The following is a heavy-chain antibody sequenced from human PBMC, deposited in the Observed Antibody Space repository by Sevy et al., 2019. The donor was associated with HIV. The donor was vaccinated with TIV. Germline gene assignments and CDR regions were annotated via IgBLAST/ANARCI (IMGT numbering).Heavy chain of an antibody. J-gene: IGHJ1*01. CDR1: GFTFSNVW. CDR3: TTVWSLFEH. V-gene: IGHV3-15*01. Sequence: GGSLRLSCVASGFTFSNVWMSWVRQAPGKGLEWVGHFKSKTDGGKTDYAAPVRGRFSILRDDTKNTLYLQMNSLKTEDTAVCCSTTVWSLFEHWGQGTLVTVSS. CDR2: FKSKTDGGKT. D-gene: IGHD2-21*01.